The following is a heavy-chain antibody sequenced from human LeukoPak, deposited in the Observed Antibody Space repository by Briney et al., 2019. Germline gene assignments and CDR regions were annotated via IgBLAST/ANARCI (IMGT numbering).Heavy chain of an antibody. Sequence: PGGSLRLSCAASGFTFSSYAMHWVRQAPGKGLEWVAVISYDGSNKYYADSVKGRFTISRDNSKNTLYLQMNSLRAEDTAVYYCARDSGRGYDILTGYWDYWGQGTLVTVSS. V-gene: IGHV3-30-3*01. CDR1: GFTFSSYA. J-gene: IGHJ4*02. D-gene: IGHD3-9*01. CDR2: ISYDGSNK. CDR3: ARDSGRGYDILTGYWDY.